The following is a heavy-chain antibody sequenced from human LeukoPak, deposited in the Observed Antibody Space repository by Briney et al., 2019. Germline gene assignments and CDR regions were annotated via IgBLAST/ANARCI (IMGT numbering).Heavy chain of an antibody. V-gene: IGHV4-34*01. Sequence: SETLSLTCAVYGGSFSGYYWSWIRQPPGKGLEWIGEINHSGSTNYNPSLKSRVTISVDTSKNQFSLKLSPVTAADTAVYYCARGKRSSWFDPWGQGTLVTVSS. CDR3: ARGKRSSWFDP. J-gene: IGHJ5*02. CDR2: INHSGST. CDR1: GGSFSGYY. D-gene: IGHD1-26*01.